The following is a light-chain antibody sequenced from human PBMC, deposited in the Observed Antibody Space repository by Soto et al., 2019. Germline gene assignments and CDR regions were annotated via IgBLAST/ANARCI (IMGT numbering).Light chain of an antibody. V-gene: IGLV2-23*02. CDR3: CSYARGLYV. CDR1: SSDVGSYNL. J-gene: IGLJ1*01. Sequence: QSVLTQPASVSGSPGQSITISCTGTSSDVGSYNLVSWYQQHPGKAPKLMIYEVSKRTSGVSNRFSGSKSGNTASLTISGLQAEDEADYYCCSYARGLYVFGTGTKLTVL. CDR2: EVS.